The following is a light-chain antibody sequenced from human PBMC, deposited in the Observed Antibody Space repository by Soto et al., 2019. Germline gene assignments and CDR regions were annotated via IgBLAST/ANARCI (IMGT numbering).Light chain of an antibody. CDR3: QQYKT. CDR2: DAF. J-gene: IGKJ1*01. CDR1: QSVSTSY. Sequence: EIVLTQSPGTLSLSPGERATLSCRASQSVSTSYVAWYQQKFGQAPRLLIYDAFSRATGIPDRFSASGSGTDFTLTISRVEPEDFAVYYCQQYKTFGQGTKVDIK. V-gene: IGKV3-20*01.